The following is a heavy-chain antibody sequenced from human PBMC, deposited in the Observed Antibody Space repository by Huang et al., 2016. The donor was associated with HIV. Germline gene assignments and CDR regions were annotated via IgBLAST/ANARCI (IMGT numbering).Heavy chain of an antibody. J-gene: IGHJ5*02. D-gene: IGHD2-15*01. CDR1: GDSISRGGYL. CDR3: ARDRITQCNGGRCYSDWSDP. Sequence: QVQLQESGPGPVKPSQTLSLTCTVSGDSISRGGYLWSWIRQSPGKGLEWIGSMYYTGTTSYNPSLRSRVTMSVDTSKNQFSLRLTSGTAEDTAVYYCARDRITQCNGGRCYSDWSDPWGQGTLVIVSS. CDR2: MYYTGTT. V-gene: IGHV4-30-4*08.